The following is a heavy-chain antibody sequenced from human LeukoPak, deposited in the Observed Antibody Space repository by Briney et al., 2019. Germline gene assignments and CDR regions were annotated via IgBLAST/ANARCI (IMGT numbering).Heavy chain of an antibody. V-gene: IGHV3-7*01. J-gene: IGHJ4*02. CDR2: IKKDGSEK. D-gene: IGHD3-3*01. CDR1: GFTFSSYW. CDR3: AREVAGSYYDFWSGYYTGTGFDY. Sequence: GGSLRLSCAASGFTFSSYWMSWVRQAPGKGLEWVANIKKDGSEKYYVDSVKGRFTISRDNAKNSLYLQMNSLRAEDTAVCYCAREVAGSYYDFWSGYYTGTGFDYWGQGTLVTVSS.